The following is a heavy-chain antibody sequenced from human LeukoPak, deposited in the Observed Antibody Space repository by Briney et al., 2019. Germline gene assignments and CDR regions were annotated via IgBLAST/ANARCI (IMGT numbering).Heavy chain of an antibody. CDR1: GFTFSSYT. Sequence: GGSLRLSCAASGFTFSSYTMHWVRQAPGKGLEWVAVISYDGSNKYYADSVKGRFTISRDNSKNTLYLQTNSLRAEDTAVYYCARAVRIAAAGKFDYWGQGTQVTVSS. D-gene: IGHD6-13*01. CDR3: ARAVRIAAAGKFDY. CDR2: ISYDGSNK. J-gene: IGHJ4*02. V-gene: IGHV3-30-3*01.